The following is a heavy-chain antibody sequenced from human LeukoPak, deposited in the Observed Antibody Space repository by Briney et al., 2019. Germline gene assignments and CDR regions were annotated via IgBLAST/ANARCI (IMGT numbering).Heavy chain of an antibody. D-gene: IGHD2-15*01. CDR1: GGTFSSYA. CDR3: AGYSGARRLDYYGMDV. Sequence: SVEVSCKASGGTFSSYAISWVRQAPGQGLEWMGGIIPIFGTANYAQKFQGRVTITADESTSTAYMELSSLRSEDTAVYYCAGYSGARRLDYYGMDVWGQGTTVTVSS. J-gene: IGHJ6*02. V-gene: IGHV1-69*13. CDR2: IIPIFGTA.